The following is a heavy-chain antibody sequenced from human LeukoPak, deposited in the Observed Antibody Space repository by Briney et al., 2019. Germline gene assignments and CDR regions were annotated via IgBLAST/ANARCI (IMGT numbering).Heavy chain of an antibody. J-gene: IGHJ3*02. CDR2: INPSGGST. CDR1: GYTFTSYY. CDR3: ARGYDYVWGSYRHDAFDI. Sequence: ASVKVSCKASGYTFTSYYMHWVRQAPGRGLEWMGIINPSGGSTSYAQKFQGRVTMTRDTSTSTVYMELSSLRSEDTAVYYCARGYDYVWGSYRHDAFDIWGQGTMVTVSS. V-gene: IGHV1-46*01. D-gene: IGHD3-16*02.